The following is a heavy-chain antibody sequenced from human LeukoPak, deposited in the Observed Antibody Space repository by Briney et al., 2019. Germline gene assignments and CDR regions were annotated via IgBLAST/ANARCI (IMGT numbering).Heavy chain of an antibody. CDR3: AREVADYGGYYYYHYMDV. Sequence: GGSLRLSCAASGFTFSSYWMSWVRQAPGKGLEWVANIKQDGSGKYYVDSVKGRFTISRDNAKNSLYLQMNSLRAEDTAVYYCAREVADYGGYYYYHYMDVWGKGTTVTISS. CDR2: IKQDGSGK. J-gene: IGHJ6*03. CDR1: GFTFSSYW. D-gene: IGHD4-23*01. V-gene: IGHV3-7*01.